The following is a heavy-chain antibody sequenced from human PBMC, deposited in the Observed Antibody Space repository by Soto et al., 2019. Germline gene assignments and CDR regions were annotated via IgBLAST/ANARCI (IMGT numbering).Heavy chain of an antibody. D-gene: IGHD3-16*01. V-gene: IGHV4-31*11. J-gene: IGHJ5*02. CDR3: ARYYAASIERWFDA. CDR2: IDSSVTT. Sequence: QVQLQESGPRLVKPSQTLSLSCAVSGGSISSASYSWNWIRQSPGSGLELMRHIDSSVTTYYKPSLKSRSSIAGDTANNQFALKLTSVTPADTAVYFCARYYAASIERWFDAWGQGILVTVSS. CDR1: GGSISSASYS.